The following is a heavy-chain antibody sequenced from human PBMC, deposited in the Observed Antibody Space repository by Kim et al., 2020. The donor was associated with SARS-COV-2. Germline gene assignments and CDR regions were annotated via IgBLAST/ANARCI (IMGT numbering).Heavy chain of an antibody. V-gene: IGHV3-48*02. CDR1: GFTFSTYA. CDR2: ISSTSTTI. CDR3: ARDPGGSSWGFDY. D-gene: IGHD6-13*01. Sequence: GGSLRLSCAASGFTFSTYAMNWVRQAPGKGLEWVSYISSTSTTISYADSVKGRFTISRDNAKNSLYLQMNSLRDGDTAVYYCARDPGGSSWGFDYWGQGTLVTVSS. J-gene: IGHJ4*02.